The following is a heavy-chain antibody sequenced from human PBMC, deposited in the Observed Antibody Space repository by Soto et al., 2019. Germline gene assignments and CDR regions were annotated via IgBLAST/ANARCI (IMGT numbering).Heavy chain of an antibody. CDR2: IDNAGTDS. Sequence: EVQLVESGGGLVQPGGSLRLSCAASGFTLSGRSMHWVRQAPGKGLVWVSGIDNAGTDSTYADSVKGRFTSFRDNAKNMLYLQMNTLRVEDTGVYYCARGWFGPDVWGKGTTVNVSS. J-gene: IGHJ6*04. D-gene: IGHD3-10*01. CDR3: ARGWFGPDV. V-gene: IGHV3-74*01. CDR1: GFTLSGRS.